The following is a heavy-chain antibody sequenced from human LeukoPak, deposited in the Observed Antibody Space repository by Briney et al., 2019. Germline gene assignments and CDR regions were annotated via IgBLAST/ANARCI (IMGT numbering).Heavy chain of an antibody. CDR2: IYYSGST. CDR1: GGSISSYY. CDR3: ARSSTYYYDSSGYSNPTY. V-gene: IGHV4-59*01. D-gene: IGHD3-22*01. J-gene: IGHJ4*02. Sequence: KTSETLSLTCTVSGGSISSYYWSWIRQPPGKGLEWIGYIYYSGSTNYNPSLKSRVTISVDTSKNQFSLKLSSVTAADTAVYYCARSSTYYYDSSGYSNPTYWGQGTLVTVSS.